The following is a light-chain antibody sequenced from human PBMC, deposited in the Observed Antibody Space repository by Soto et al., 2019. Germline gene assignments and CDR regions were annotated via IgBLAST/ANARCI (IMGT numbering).Light chain of an antibody. CDR1: QSVSSH. V-gene: IGKV3-15*01. Sequence: IRMTQPPAMRSVSPGGSSTLSGRASQSVSSHVVRYQQKPGQAPRLLIPASSTRPTGIPARFSGSGSGTEFTLTISSLQSEDFATYYCQQYYSYPITFGQGTRLEIK. CDR2: ASS. CDR3: QQYYSYPIT. J-gene: IGKJ5*01.